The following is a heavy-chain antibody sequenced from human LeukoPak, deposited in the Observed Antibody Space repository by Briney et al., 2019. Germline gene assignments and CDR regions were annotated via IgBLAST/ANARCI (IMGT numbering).Heavy chain of an antibody. CDR3: ASGGSWWHGFDY. CDR1: GFTFSTYS. D-gene: IGHD6-13*01. Sequence: GGSLRLSCAASGFTFSTYSLNWVRQAPGKGLEWISYISSSSSGIYYADSVKGRFTISRDNVQNSVYLQMNSLRAEDTAVYYCASGGSWWHGFDYWGLGTLVTVSS. J-gene: IGHJ4*02. CDR2: ISSSSSGI. V-gene: IGHV3-48*01.